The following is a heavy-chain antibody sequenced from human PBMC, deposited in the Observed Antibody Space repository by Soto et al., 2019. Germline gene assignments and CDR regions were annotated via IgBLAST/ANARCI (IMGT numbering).Heavy chain of an antibody. V-gene: IGHV3-66*01. CDR2: IYSGGST. CDR1: GFTVSSNY. D-gene: IGHD2-2*01. J-gene: IGHJ4*02. CDR3: ARDQYCSSTSCYDG. Sequence: GGSLRLSCAASGFTVSSNYMSWVRQAPGKGLEWVSVIYSGGSTYYADSVKGRFTISRDNSKNTLYPQMNSLRAEDTAVYYCARDQYCSSTSCYDGWGQGTLVTVSS.